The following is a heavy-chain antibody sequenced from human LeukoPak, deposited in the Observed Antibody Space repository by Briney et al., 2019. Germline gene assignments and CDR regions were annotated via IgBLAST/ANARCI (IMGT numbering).Heavy chain of an antibody. D-gene: IGHD6-19*01. J-gene: IGHJ4*02. CDR3: ARDSSGWYYFDY. V-gene: IGHV3-21*01. CDR2: ISSSSSYI. Sequence: GGSLRLSCAASGFTFSSYSMNWVRQAPGKGLEWVSSISSSSSYIYYADSVKGRFTISRDNAKNSLYLQMNSLRAEDTAVYYCARDSSGWYYFDYWGQGTLVTVSS. CDR1: GFTFSSYS.